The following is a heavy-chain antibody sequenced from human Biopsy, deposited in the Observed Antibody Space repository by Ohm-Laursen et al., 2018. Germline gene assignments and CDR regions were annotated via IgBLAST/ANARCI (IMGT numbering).Heavy chain of an antibody. CDR1: GGSVSSGGLY. D-gene: IGHD4-23*01. V-gene: IGHV4-31*01. CDR2: IYYSGTT. CDR3: ARRPYGGTRYWYFDL. Sequence: SQTLSLTCTVSGGSVSSGGLYWSWIRQHPGKGLEWIGYIYYSGTTYYNPSLKSLVTISVDTSKNQFSLKLNSVTAADTAVYYCARRPYGGTRYWYFDLWGRGTLATVSS. J-gene: IGHJ2*01.